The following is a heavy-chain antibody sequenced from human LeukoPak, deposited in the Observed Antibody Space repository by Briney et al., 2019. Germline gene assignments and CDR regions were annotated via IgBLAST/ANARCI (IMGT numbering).Heavy chain of an antibody. CDR3: ARDGIEYGSGTFYSIGIDV. CDR1: GYIFSSHG. CDR2: ITAYQGNT. J-gene: IGHJ6*02. V-gene: IGHV1-18*01. D-gene: IGHD3-10*01. Sequence: ASVKVSCKASGYIFSSHGISWVRQAPGQGLEWMGWITAYQGNTVYAQKFQGRLTMTTDTSTSTAYVELRSLRSDDTAVYYCARDGIEYGSGTFYSIGIDVWGQGTTVTVSS.